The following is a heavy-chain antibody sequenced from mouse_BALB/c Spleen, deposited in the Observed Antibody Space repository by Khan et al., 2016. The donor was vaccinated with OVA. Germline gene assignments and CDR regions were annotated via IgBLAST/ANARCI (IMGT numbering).Heavy chain of an antibody. Sequence: EVELVESGGGLVPPGGSRKLSCAASGFTFSTFGMHWVRQAPEKGLEWVAYISSGSVHIYYADTVKGRFTISRDNPKNTLFLQMTSLRSEDTAMYYCARSDYYYGRGYRLYALDYWGQGTSVTVSS. D-gene: IGHD1-1*01. V-gene: IGHV5-17*02. CDR3: ARSDYYYGRGYRLYALDY. CDR2: ISSGSVHI. J-gene: IGHJ4*01. CDR1: GFTFSTFG.